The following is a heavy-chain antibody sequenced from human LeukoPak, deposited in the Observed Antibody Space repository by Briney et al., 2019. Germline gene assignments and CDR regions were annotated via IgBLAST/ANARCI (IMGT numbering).Heavy chain of an antibody. J-gene: IGHJ4*02. D-gene: IGHD6-13*01. CDR1: GFTFSSYA. CDR3: ASTISSAGKFDY. Sequence: GGSLRLSCAASGFTFSSYAMHWVRQAPGKGLEWVAVISYDGSNKYYADSVKGRFTISRDNSKNTLYLQMNSLRAEDTAVYYCASTISSAGKFDYWGQGTLVTVSS. V-gene: IGHV3-30*04. CDR2: ISYDGSNK.